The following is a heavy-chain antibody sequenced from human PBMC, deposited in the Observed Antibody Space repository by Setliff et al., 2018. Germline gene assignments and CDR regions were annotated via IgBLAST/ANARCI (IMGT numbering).Heavy chain of an antibody. V-gene: IGHV4-61*09. CDR3: ARMSGFQYMDV. CDR2: IYTSWST. Sequence: PSETLSLTCTVSGDSISSRRSYWGWFRQPAGKGPEWIGQIYTSWSTNYNPSLKSRVTISLDTSKNQFSLSLSSVTAADTAVYYCARMSGFQYMDVWGKGTTVTVSS. D-gene: IGHD6-25*01. J-gene: IGHJ6*03. CDR1: GDSISSRRSY.